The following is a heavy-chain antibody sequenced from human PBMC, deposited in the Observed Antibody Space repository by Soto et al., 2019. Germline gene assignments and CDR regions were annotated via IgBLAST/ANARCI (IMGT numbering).Heavy chain of an antibody. CDR1: GFTFSSYA. J-gene: IGHJ3*02. CDR2: ISGSGGST. D-gene: IGHD3-10*01. V-gene: IGHV3-23*01. CDR3: AKDSLLWFRSPSDAFDI. Sequence: LRLSCAASGFTFSSYAMSWVRQAPGKGLEWVSAISGSGGSTYYADSVKGRFTISRDNSKNTLYLQMNSLRAEDTAVYYCAKDSLLWFRSPSDAFDIWGQGTMVTVSS.